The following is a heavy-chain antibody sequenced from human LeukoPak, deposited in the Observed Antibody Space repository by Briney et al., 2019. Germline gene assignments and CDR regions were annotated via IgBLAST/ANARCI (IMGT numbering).Heavy chain of an antibody. J-gene: IGHJ3*02. V-gene: IGHV1-2*04. Sequence: EASVKVSCKASGYTFTDYYMHWVRQAPGQGLEWMGWINPNSGGTNYAQKFQGWVTMTRDTSISTAYMELSRLRSDDTAVYYCARGSSFLPREHAFDIWGQGTMVTVSS. CDR1: GYTFTDYY. D-gene: IGHD1-26*01. CDR3: ARGSSFLPREHAFDI. CDR2: INPNSGGT.